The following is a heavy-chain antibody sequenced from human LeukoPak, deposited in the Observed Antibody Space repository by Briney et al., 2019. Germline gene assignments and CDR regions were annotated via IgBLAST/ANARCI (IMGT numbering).Heavy chain of an antibody. V-gene: IGHV3-11*01. D-gene: IGHD1-7*01. CDR2: ISSSGSTI. J-gene: IGHJ6*02. CDR1: GFTFSDYY. CDR3: ARGMGPYNWNYGIYYYYYGMGV. Sequence: GGSLRLSCAASGFTFSDYYMSWIRQAPGKGLEWVSYISSSGSTIYYADSVKGRFTISRDNAKNSLYLQMNSLRAEDTAVYYCARGMGPYNWNYGIYYYYYGMGVWGQGTTVTVSS.